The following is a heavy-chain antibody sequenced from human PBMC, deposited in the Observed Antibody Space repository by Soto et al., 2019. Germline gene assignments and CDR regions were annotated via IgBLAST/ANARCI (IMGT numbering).Heavy chain of an antibody. CDR3: SKVATMVRGPIDH. CDR2: ISGSGVWR. Sequence: EVQLVESGGILIQPGGSLRLSCGASGFTFTDYGMAWVRQAPGMGLEWVSGISGSGVWRYYAVSVEGRFTISRDNSKNSLLLKMHRLRAEYAVVYYCSKVATMVRGPIDHWGQGTLVTVSS. CDR1: GFTFTDYG. D-gene: IGHD3-10*01. J-gene: IGHJ4*02. V-gene: IGHV3-23*04.